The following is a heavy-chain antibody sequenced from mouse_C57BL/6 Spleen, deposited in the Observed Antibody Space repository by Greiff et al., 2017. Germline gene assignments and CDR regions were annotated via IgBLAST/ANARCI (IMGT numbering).Heavy chain of an antibody. CDR2: INPNNGGT. V-gene: IGHV1-22*01. CDR1: GYTFTDYN. D-gene: IGHD1-1*01. J-gene: IGHJ4*01. Sequence: EVQLQQSGPELVKPGASVKMSCKASGYTFTDYNMHWVKQSHGKSLEWIGYINPNNGGTSYNQKFKGKATLTVNKSSSTAYMELRSLTSEDSAVYYGARTTVVAPYAMDYWGQGTSVTVSS. CDR3: ARTTVVAPYAMDY.